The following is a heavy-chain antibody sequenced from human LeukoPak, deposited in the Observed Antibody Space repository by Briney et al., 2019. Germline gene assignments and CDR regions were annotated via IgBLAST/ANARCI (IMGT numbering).Heavy chain of an antibody. Sequence: GGSLRLSCEASGFNFNTYSMAWVRQAPGKGLEWVSIISRASESIFYADSVKGRFTISRDNAKNSLYLQMNSLRAEDTAVYYCARDRNDILTGYTAFDIWGQGTMVTVSS. CDR1: GFNFNTYS. J-gene: IGHJ3*02. V-gene: IGHV3-21*01. CDR3: ARDRNDILTGYTAFDI. CDR2: ISRASESI. D-gene: IGHD3-9*01.